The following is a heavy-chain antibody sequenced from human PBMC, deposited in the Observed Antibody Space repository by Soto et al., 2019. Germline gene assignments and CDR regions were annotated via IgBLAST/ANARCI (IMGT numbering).Heavy chain of an antibody. J-gene: IGHJ6*03. V-gene: IGHV1-46*03. CDR3: ARAGRNYSKSYYCYFIYV. Sequence: ASVKVSCKASGYTFTSYYMHWVRQAPGQGLEWMGIINPSGGSTSYAQKFQGRVTMTRDTSTSTVYMELSSLRSEDTAVYYCARAGRNYSKSYYCYFIYVSGKGSTVTVSS. CDR2: INPSGGST. CDR1: GYTFTSYY. D-gene: IGHD4-4*01.